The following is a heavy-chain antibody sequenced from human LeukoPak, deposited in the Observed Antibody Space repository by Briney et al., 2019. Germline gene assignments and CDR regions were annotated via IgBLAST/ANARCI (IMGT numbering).Heavy chain of an antibody. CDR3: AKDLRTAMVTGWFDP. Sequence: PGGSLRLSCAASGFTFSSYAMSWVRQAPGKGLEWVSAISGSGGSTYYADSVKGRFTISRDNSKNTLYLQMNSLRAEDTAVYYCAKDLRTAMVTGWFDPWGQEPWSPSPQ. D-gene: IGHD5-18*01. V-gene: IGHV3-23*01. CDR2: ISGSGGST. J-gene: IGHJ5*02. CDR1: GFTFSSYA.